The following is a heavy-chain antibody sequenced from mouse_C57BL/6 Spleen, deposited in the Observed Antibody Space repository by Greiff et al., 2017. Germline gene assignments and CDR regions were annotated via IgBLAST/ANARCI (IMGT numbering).Heavy chain of an antibody. CDR1: GFTFSSYG. Sequence: EVQRVESGGDLVKPGGSLKLSCAASGFTFSSYGMSWVRQTPDKRLEWVATISSGGSYTYYPDSVKGRFTISRDNAKNTLYLQMSSLKSEDTAMYYCARQTGTVRGYAMDYWGQGTSVTVSS. CDR3: ARQTGTVRGYAMDY. D-gene: IGHD4-1*01. V-gene: IGHV5-6*01. CDR2: ISSGGSYT. J-gene: IGHJ4*01.